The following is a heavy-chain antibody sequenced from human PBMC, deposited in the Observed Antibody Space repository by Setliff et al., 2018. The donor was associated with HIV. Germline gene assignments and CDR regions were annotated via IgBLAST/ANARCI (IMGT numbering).Heavy chain of an antibody. J-gene: IGHJ6*03. CDR3: ASESWTSYRSSSGYYYYYMDV. Sequence: KASETLSLTCTVSGDSVSSASYYWSWIRQPPGKGLEWIGYIYYSGTTKYNPSLKSRVTISVDTSKNQFSLKLSSVTAADTAVYYCASESWTSYRSSSGYYYYYMDVWCKGTTVTVSS. CDR2: IYYSGTT. V-gene: IGHV4-61*01. D-gene: IGHD6-6*01. CDR1: GDSVSSASYY.